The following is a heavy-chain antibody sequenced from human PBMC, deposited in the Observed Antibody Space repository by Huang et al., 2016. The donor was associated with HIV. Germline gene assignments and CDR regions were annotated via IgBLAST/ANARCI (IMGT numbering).Heavy chain of an antibody. V-gene: IGHV4-61*01. CDR2: IYFSGGT. Sequence: QVQLQESGPGLVKPSETLSLSCIVSGDSVSSASYYWSWIRQPPGRGLEWIGYIYFSGGTNYNPSLKSRVTISIDTSKNQFSLRLSSVTAADTAVYYCVSHGSGTADYWGQGTLVTVSS. CDR3: VSHGSGTADY. CDR1: GDSVSSASYY. D-gene: IGHD3-10*01. J-gene: IGHJ4*02.